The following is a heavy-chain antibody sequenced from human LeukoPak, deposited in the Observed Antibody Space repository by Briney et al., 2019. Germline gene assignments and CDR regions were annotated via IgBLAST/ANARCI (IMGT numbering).Heavy chain of an antibody. D-gene: IGHD3-10*01. Sequence: ASVKVSCTASGYTFTSYDINWVRQATGQGLEWLGYMNPNSGYTGYAQKFQGRVTITSDTSINTAYMELSSLRSEDTAVCYCAREPRRFGDWGQGTLVTVSS. CDR1: GYTFTSYD. CDR2: MNPNSGYT. J-gene: IGHJ4*02. CDR3: AREPRRFGD. V-gene: IGHV1-8*01.